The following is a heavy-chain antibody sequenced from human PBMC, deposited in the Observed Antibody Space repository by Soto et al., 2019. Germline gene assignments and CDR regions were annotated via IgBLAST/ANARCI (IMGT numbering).Heavy chain of an antibody. CDR1: GYTITSYD. CDR2: MNPNSGNT. Sequence: ASVKVSCKASGYTITSYDINWVRHATGQGLEWMGWMNPNSGNTGYAQTFQGRVTMTRNTSISTAYMELSSLRSEDPAVYYCARGGSSSWWDYYYYGMDVWGQGTTVTVSS. D-gene: IGHD6-13*01. CDR3: ARGGSSSWWDYYYYGMDV. V-gene: IGHV1-8*01. J-gene: IGHJ6*02.